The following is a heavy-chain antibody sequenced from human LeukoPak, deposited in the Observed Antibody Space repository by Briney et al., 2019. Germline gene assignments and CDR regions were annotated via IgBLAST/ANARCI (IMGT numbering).Heavy chain of an antibody. CDR1: GGSIGSGGYY. V-gene: IGHV4-31*03. CDR2: IYYSGST. Sequence: PSQTLSLTCTVSGGSIGSGGYYWRWIRQHPGKGLEWIGYIYYSGSTYYNPSLKSRVTISVDTSKNQFSLKLSSVTAADTAVYYCARDGTGMDVWGQGTTVTVSS. CDR3: ARDGTGMDV. J-gene: IGHJ6*02.